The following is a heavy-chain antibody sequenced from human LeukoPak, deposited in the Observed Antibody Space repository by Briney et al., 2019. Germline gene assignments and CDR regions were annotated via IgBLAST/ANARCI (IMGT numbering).Heavy chain of an antibody. J-gene: IGHJ3*02. V-gene: IGHV3-30*18. CDR3: AKDMDRYSSRLEAFDI. CDR1: GFPFSSYG. Sequence: GGSLRLTCAASGFPFSSYGMHWVRQAPGKGLEWVAVISYDGSNKYYADSVKGRFTISRDNSKNTLYLQMNSLRAEDTAVYYCAKDMDRYSSRLEAFDICRQGTMVTVSS. D-gene: IGHD6-13*01. CDR2: ISYDGSNK.